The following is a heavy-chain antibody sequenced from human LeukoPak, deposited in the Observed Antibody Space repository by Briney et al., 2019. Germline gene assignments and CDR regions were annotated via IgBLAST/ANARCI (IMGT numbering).Heavy chain of an antibody. CDR2: ISHDGSDK. CDR1: GFTFSSYA. D-gene: IGHD3-10*01. V-gene: IGHV3-30-3*01. J-gene: IGHJ4*02. Sequence: PGRSLRLSCAASGFTFSSYAMYWVRQAPGKGLEWVSVISHDGSDKYYADSVKGRFTISRDNSKNTLYLQMNSLRTEDTAVYYCARDPISTQDYGSGSYTFDYWGQGTLVTVSS. CDR3: ARDPISTQDYGSGSYTFDY.